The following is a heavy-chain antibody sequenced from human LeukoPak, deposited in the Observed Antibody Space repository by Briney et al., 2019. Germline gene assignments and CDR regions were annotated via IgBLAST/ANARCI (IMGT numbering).Heavy chain of an antibody. Sequence: GGSLRLSCAVSGFTFTRHWMSWVRQAPGKGLEWVANIKQDGSEKYYVDSVKGRFTISRDNAKNSLYLQMNSLRAEDTAVYYCARDVEWDLLWGAWDSWDQGTLVTVSS. CDR1: GFTFTRHW. CDR2: IKQDGSEK. D-gene: IGHD1-26*01. J-gene: IGHJ4*02. CDR3: ARDVEWDLLWGAWDS. V-gene: IGHV3-7*01.